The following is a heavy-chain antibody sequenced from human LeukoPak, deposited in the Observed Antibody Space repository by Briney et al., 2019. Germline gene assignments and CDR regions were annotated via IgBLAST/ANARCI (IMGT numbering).Heavy chain of an antibody. Sequence: ASVRVSCKTSGYTFTGYYLHWVRQAPGQGLEWMGRVDPDSGGTHYAQKFQVRVTVTRDTSITTVYMELSGLTSDDTAVYYCARVPGPYTTSRFDYWGQGTLVTVSS. V-gene: IGHV1-2*02. CDR1: GYTFTGYY. J-gene: IGHJ4*02. CDR2: VDPDSGGT. D-gene: IGHD3-16*01. CDR3: ARVPGPYTTSRFDY.